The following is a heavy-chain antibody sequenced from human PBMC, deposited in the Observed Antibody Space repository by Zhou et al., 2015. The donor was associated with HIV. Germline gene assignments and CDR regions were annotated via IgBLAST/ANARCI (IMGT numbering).Heavy chain of an antibody. CDR1: GGNFNSYA. Sequence: QGQLVQSGAEVKKPGSSVKISCKPNGGNFNSYAISWVRQAPGHGLEWMGGISPVFGTANYAQKFQGRVTITADESTSTAYMELSSLRSEDTAVYYCARDGITIIPGYYYYGMDVWGQGTTVTVSS. CDR3: ARDGITIIPGYYYYGMDV. J-gene: IGHJ6*02. D-gene: IGHD3-10*01. V-gene: IGHV1-69*01. CDR2: ISPVFGTA.